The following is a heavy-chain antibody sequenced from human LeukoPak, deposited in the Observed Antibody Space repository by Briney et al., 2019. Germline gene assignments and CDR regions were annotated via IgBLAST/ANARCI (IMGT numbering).Heavy chain of an antibody. CDR3: ARAGITMVRGVSRPYYYYYYMDV. J-gene: IGHJ6*03. CDR2: MNPNSGNT. Sequence: GASVKVSCKASGYTFTGYYMHWVRQATGQGLEWMGWMNPNSGNTGYAQKFQGRVTMTRNTSISTAYMELSSLRSEDTAVYYCARAGITMVRGVSRPYYYYYYMDVWGKGTTVTISS. CDR1: GYTFTGYY. V-gene: IGHV1-8*02. D-gene: IGHD3-10*01.